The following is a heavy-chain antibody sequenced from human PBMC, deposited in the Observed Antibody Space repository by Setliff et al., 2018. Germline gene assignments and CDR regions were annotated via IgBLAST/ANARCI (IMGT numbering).Heavy chain of an antibody. V-gene: IGHV3-73*01. CDR1: GFTFSGSA. J-gene: IGHJ4*02. Sequence: GGSLRLSCAASGFTFSGSAVYWVRQASGRGLEWVGRIRSKADSYATAYAASVKARFTISRDDSKNTAYLQVNSLKTEDTAMYYCAITMTTGVDFFDYWGQGTLVTVSS. CDR2: IRSKADSYAT. D-gene: IGHD4-17*01. CDR3: AITMTTGVDFFDY.